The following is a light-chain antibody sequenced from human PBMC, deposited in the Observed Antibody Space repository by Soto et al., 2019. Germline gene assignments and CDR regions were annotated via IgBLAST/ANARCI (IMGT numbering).Light chain of an antibody. J-gene: IGKJ2*01. Sequence: DIQMTQSPSTLSASVGDRVTFTCRASQNINTYLAWYQQRPGKAPKLLIYKASTLKSGVPSRFSGSGSGTEVTLTISSLQPDDFATYYCQQCSSYYTFGQGTKLEIK. CDR2: KAS. CDR3: QQCSSYYT. V-gene: IGKV1-5*03. CDR1: QNINTY.